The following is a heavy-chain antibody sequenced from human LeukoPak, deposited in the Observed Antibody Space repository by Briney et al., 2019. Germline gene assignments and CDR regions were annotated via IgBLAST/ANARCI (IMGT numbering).Heavy chain of an antibody. J-gene: IGHJ4*02. D-gene: IGHD3-22*01. CDR2: IYSGGST. Sequence: GGSLRLSCAASGFTVSSNYMSWVRQAPGKGLEWVSIIYSGGSTYCADSVKGRFTISRDNSKNTLYLQMNSLRAEDTAVYYCARGYYYDSSGYSNFDYWGQGTLVTVSS. CDR1: GFTVSSNY. V-gene: IGHV3-66*01. CDR3: ARGYYYDSSGYSNFDY.